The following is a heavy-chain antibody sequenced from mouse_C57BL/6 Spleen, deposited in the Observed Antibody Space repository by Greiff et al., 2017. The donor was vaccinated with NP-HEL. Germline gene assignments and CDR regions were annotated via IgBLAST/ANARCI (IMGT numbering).Heavy chain of an antibody. V-gene: IGHV10-3*01. Sequence: EVMLVESGGGLVQPKGSLKLSCAASGFTFNTYAMHWVRQAPGKGLEWVARIRSKSSNYATYYADSVKDRFTISRDDSQSMLYLQMNNLKTEDTAMYYCVRRAYYSNQSFYYYAMDYWGQGTSVTVSS. CDR3: VRRAYYSNQSFYYYAMDY. CDR1: GFTFNTYA. CDR2: IRSKSSNYAT. D-gene: IGHD2-5*01. J-gene: IGHJ4*01.